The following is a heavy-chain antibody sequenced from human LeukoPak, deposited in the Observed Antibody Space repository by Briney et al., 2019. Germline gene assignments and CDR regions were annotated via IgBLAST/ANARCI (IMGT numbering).Heavy chain of an antibody. Sequence: SETLSLTCAVYGGSFSGYYWSWFRQPPGKGLEWIGEINHSGSTNYNPSLKSRVTISVDTSKNQFSLKLSSVTAADTAVYYCAREIAGSFDYWGQGTLVTVSS. D-gene: IGHD2-21*01. CDR1: GGSFSGYY. J-gene: IGHJ4*02. CDR2: INHSGST. CDR3: AREIAGSFDY. V-gene: IGHV4-34*01.